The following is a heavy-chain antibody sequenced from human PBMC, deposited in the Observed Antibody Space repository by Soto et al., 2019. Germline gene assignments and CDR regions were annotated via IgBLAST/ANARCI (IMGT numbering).Heavy chain of an antibody. CDR3: AKDLVYDSSGYLHYFDY. J-gene: IGHJ4*02. CDR2: ISGSGGST. CDR1: GFTFSSYA. V-gene: IGHV3-23*01. Sequence: GGSLRLSCAASGFTFSSYAMSWARQAPGKGLEWVSAISGSGGSTYYADSVKGRFTISRDNSKNTLYLQMNSLRAEDTAVYYCAKDLVYDSSGYLHYFDYWGQGTLVNVSS. D-gene: IGHD3-22*01.